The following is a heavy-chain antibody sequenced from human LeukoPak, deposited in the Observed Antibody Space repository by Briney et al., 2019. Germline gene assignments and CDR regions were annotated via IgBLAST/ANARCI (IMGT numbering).Heavy chain of an antibody. CDR1: VYTLTKLS. CDR2: FDPEDGER. V-gene: IGHV1-24*01. CDR3: ATWYGSGSYSPTYFDY. Sequence: ASVTVSFTVSVYTLTKLSMHWVRQAPGKGRGWMGGFDPEDGERINEKKFQGRVTMTEDTTTEKAYMDLSSLRSDDTAVYYCATWYGSGSYSPTYFDYCGQGTLVTVSA. D-gene: IGHD3-10*01. J-gene: IGHJ4*02.